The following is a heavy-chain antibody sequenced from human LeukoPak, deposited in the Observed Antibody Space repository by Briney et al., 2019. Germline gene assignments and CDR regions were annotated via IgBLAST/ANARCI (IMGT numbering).Heavy chain of an antibody. Sequence: ASVKVSCKASGYTFTSYYMHWVRQAPGQGLEWMGIINPSGGSTSYAQRFQGRVTMTEDTSTDTAYMELSRLRSEDTAVYYCATVETYYYDSSGPLLDWGQGTLVTVSS. CDR2: INPSGGST. V-gene: IGHV1-46*01. CDR1: GYTFTSYY. CDR3: ATVETYYYDSSGPLLD. D-gene: IGHD3-22*01. J-gene: IGHJ4*02.